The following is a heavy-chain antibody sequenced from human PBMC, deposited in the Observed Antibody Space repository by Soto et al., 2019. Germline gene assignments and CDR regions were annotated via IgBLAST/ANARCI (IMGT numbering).Heavy chain of an antibody. CDR1: GGSFSGYY. CDR2: INHSGST. V-gene: IGHV4-34*01. CDR3: PKGRSYYYYSGVDV. Sequence: SETLSLTCAVYGGSFSGYYWSWIRQPPGKGLEWIGEINHSGSTNYNPSLKSRVTISVDTSKNQFSLKLSSVTAADTALYYCPKGRSYYYYSGVDVWGQGTTVTVSS. J-gene: IGHJ6*02.